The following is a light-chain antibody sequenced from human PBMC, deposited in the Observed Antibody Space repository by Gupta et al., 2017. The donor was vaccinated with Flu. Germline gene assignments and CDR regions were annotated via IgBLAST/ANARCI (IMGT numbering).Light chain of an antibody. Sequence: EIVLTQSPATLSLSPGERATLSCRASQSVSSYLAWSQQKPVQAPRLLIYDASNRATGITARFSGSGYGQDLTLTISIREHEDFTVYYSQHLSNWPPLTFDGGTKVEIK. J-gene: IGKJ4*01. CDR3: QHLSNWPPLT. V-gene: IGKV3-11*01. CDR2: DAS. CDR1: QSVSSY.